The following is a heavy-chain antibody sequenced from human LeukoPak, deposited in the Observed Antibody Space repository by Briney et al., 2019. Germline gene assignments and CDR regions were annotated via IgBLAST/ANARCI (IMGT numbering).Heavy chain of an antibody. Sequence: GGSLRLSCAASGFTFSDYYMSWIRLAPGKGLEWVSYISSSSSYTNYADSVKGRFTISRDNAKSSLYLQMNSLRAEDTAVYYCARVRIGQQLDKYYYYAMDVWGQGTTVTVSS. CDR1: GFTFSDYY. CDR2: ISSSSSYT. CDR3: ARVRIGQQLDKYYYYAMDV. D-gene: IGHD6-13*01. J-gene: IGHJ6*02. V-gene: IGHV3-11*05.